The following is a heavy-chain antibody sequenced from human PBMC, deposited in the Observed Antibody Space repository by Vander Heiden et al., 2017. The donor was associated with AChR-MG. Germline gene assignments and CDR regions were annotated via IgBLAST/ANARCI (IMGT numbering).Heavy chain of an antibody. Sequence: QVQLQESGPGLVKPSQTLSLTCTVSGGSISSGGYYWSWIRQHPGKGLEWIGYIYYSGSTYYNPSLKSRVTISVDTSKNQFSLKLSSVTAADTAVYYCARERVGQVVPAAGHVDYWGQGTLVTVSS. CDR3: ARERVGQVVPAAGHVDY. V-gene: IGHV4-31*03. CDR1: GGSISSGGYY. J-gene: IGHJ4*02. CDR2: IYYSGST. D-gene: IGHD2-2*01.